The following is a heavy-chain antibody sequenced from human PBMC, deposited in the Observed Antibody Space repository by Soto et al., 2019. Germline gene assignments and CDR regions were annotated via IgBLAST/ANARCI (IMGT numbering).Heavy chain of an antibody. CDR3: ARARGESTYYYLASRYDAFEI. D-gene: IGHD3-16*01. CDR1: GGSVSSDNYY. J-gene: IGHJ3*02. V-gene: IGHV4-31*03. Sequence: QVQLQASGPGLLKPSQTLSLTCSVSGGSVSSDNYYWTWIRQHPARGLEWIGYIFHSGKTYYSPSLKSRLAISLYTSQNQISLNLSSLTAADTAVYYCARARGESTYYYLASRYDAFEIWGRGTMVTVSS. CDR2: IFHSGKT.